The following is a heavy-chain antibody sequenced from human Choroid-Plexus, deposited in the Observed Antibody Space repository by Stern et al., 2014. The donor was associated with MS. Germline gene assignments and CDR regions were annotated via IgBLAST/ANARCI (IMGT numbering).Heavy chain of an antibody. V-gene: IGHV3-30*18. CDR1: GFNLGSCA. CDR3: AKDRQYLTYFFDH. D-gene: IGHD2/OR15-2a*01. Sequence: QVQLVESGGGVVQPGRPLRLSCVASGFNLGSCAMHWVRQAPGKGLEWVAGVSYDGSNKYYADSVKGRFTISRDNSQNTLYMQMSSLRPEDTAVYYCAKDRQYLTYFFDHWGQGSLVTVSS. J-gene: IGHJ5*02. CDR2: VSYDGSNK.